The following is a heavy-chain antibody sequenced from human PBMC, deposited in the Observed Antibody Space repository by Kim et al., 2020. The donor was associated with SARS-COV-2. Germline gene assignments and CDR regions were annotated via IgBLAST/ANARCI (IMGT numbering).Heavy chain of an antibody. Sequence: GSLRLSCAASGFSVSSNYMSWVRQAPGKGLEWVSVIYSGGSTYYADSVKGRFTISRDNSKNTLYLQMNSLRAEDTAVYYCGRDGDSSGWYYYGMDVWGQGTTVTVSS. CDR2: IYSGGST. J-gene: IGHJ6*02. CDR3: GRDGDSSGWYYYGMDV. V-gene: IGHV3-53*01. D-gene: IGHD6-19*01. CDR1: GFSVSSNY.